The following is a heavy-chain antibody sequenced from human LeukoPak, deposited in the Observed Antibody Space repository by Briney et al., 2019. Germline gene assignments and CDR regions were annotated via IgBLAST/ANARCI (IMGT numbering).Heavy chain of an antibody. CDR1: GFTFDDYA. Sequence: PGRSLRLSCAASGFTFDDYAMHWVRQAPGKGLEWVSGISWNSGSIGYADSVKGRFTISRDNSKNTLYLQMNSLRAEDTAVYYCASTDGIAAAGGISYAFDIWGQGTMVTVSS. D-gene: IGHD6-13*01. V-gene: IGHV3-9*01. J-gene: IGHJ3*02. CDR2: ISWNSGSI. CDR3: ASTDGIAAAGGISYAFDI.